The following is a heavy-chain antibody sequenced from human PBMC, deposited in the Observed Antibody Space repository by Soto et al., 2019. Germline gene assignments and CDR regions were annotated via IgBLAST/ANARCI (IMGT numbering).Heavy chain of an antibody. D-gene: IGHD4-4*01. V-gene: IGHV3-30-3*01. Sequence: QVQLVESGGGVVQPGRSLRLSCAASGFTFSSYAMHWVRQAPAKGLEWVAVISYDGSNKYYADSVKGRFTISRDNSKNTLYLQMNSLRAEDTAVYYCARELQADYYYGMDVWGQGTTVTVSS. CDR1: GFTFSSYA. CDR3: ARELQADYYYGMDV. CDR2: ISYDGSNK. J-gene: IGHJ6*02.